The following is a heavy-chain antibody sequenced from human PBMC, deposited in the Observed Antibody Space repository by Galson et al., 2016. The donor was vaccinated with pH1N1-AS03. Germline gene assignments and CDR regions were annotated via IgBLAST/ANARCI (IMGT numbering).Heavy chain of an antibody. J-gene: IGHJ4*02. Sequence: SLRLSCAASGFTFSDYYMSWIRQAPGKGLEWVSCITSSGSTGTTIYYADPVKGRFTISRDNAKNSLYLQMNSQRADDTAVYFCARGGYDIWTGYLVDPFDYWGQGALVTVSS. V-gene: IGHV3-11*01. CDR1: GFTFSDYY. CDR2: ITSSGSTGTTI. D-gene: IGHD3-9*01. CDR3: ARGGYDIWTGYLVDPFDY.